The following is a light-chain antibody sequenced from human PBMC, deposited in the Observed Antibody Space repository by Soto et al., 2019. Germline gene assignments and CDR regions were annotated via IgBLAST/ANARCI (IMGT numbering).Light chain of an antibody. J-gene: IGKJ1*01. V-gene: IGKV1-33*01. CDR3: QQYDLLPWT. CDR2: AAS. CDR1: QDITNF. Sequence: DIQMTQSPSSLSASVGDRVTITCQASQDITNFLNWYQQKPGKAPKLLIYAASNLETGVPSRFSGGGSGADFTFTISSLQPEDVATYYCQQYDLLPWTFGQGTKVEIK.